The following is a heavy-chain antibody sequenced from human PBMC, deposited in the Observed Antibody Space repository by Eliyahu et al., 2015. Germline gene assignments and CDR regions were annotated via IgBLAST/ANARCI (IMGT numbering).Heavy chain of an antibody. J-gene: IGHJ2*01. CDR3: ARGGGDSGWYFDL. Sequence: QMQLQQWGAGLLKPSETLSLTCAVYGGSFSGHYWSWIRQPPGKGLERIGEIHPGGSAHPNPSLESRVTISVDTSKNQFSLSLSSVTAADTAVYYCARGGGDSGWYFDLWGRGTLVTVSS. D-gene: IGHD2-21*01. CDR1: GGSFSGHY. V-gene: IGHV4-34*01. CDR2: IHPGGSA.